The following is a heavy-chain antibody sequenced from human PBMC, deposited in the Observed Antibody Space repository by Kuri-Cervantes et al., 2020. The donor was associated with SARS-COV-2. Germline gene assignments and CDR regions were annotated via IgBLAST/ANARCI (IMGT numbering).Heavy chain of an antibody. D-gene: IGHD4-11*01. J-gene: IGHJ4*02. V-gene: IGHV3-21*01. Sequence: GESLKISCAASGFTFSSYSMHWVRQATGKGLEWVSSISSSSSYIYYADSVKGRFTISRDNAKNSLYLQMNSLRAEDTAVYYCARVTTVTEGYWGQGTLVTVSS. CDR3: ARVTTVTEGY. CDR1: GFTFSSYS. CDR2: ISSSSSYI.